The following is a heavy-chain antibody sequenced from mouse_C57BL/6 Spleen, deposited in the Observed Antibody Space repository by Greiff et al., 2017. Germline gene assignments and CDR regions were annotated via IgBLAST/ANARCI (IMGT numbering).Heavy chain of an antibody. CDR2: FHPYNDDP. J-gene: IGHJ4*01. CDR1: GYTFTTYP. D-gene: IGHD4-1*01. V-gene: IGHV1-47*01. CDR3: ARKLGRRYAMDY. Sequence: VQRVESGAELVKPGASVKMSCKASGYTFTTYPIEWMKQNHGKSLEWIGNFHPYNDDPKYNEKFKGKATLTVEKSSSTVYLELSRLTSDDSAVYYCARKLGRRYAMDYWGQGTSVTVSS.